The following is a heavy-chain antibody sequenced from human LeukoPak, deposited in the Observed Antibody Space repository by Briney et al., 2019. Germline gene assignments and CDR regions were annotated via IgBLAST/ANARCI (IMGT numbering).Heavy chain of an antibody. D-gene: IGHD1-26*01. CDR2: IWYDGSNK. J-gene: IGHJ6*03. CDR1: GFTFSSYR. V-gene: IGHV3-33*06. CDR3: AKDSESSNYYYYYMDV. Sequence: GGSLRLSCVGSGFTFSSYRMHWVRQAPGKGLEWVAVIWYDGSNKYYADSVKGRFTISRDNSKNTLYLQMNSLRAEDTAVYYCAKDSESSNYYYYYMDVWGKGTTVTVSS.